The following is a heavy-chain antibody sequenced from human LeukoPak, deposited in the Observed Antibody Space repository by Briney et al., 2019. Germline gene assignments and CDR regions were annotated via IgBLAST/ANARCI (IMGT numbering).Heavy chain of an antibody. D-gene: IGHD4-17*01. CDR3: ARDYGDYW. CDR1: GFTFSSYA. V-gene: IGHV3-30-3*01. Sequence: GGSLRLSCAASGFTFSSYAMHWVRQAPGKGLEWVAVISYDGSNKYYADSVKGRFTISRDNSKNTLYLQMNSLRAEDTAVYYCARDYGDYWGGQGTLVTVSS. J-gene: IGHJ4*02. CDR2: ISYDGSNK.